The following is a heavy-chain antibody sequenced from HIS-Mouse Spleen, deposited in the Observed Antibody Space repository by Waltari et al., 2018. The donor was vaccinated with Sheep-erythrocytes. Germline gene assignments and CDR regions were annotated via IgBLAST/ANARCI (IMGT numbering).Heavy chain of an antibody. D-gene: IGHD5-12*01. CDR2: ISGSGGST. J-gene: IGHJ4*02. CDR3: AKDVSPGPNSGYDY. V-gene: IGHV3-23*01. Sequence: EVQLLESGGGLVQPGGSLRLSCAASGFTFSSYAMSWVRQAPGKGLEWVSAISGSGGSTYYDDSVEGRFTISRDNSKKTLYLQMNSLRAEDTAVYYCAKDVSPGPNSGYDYWGQGTLVTVSS. CDR1: GFTFSSYA.